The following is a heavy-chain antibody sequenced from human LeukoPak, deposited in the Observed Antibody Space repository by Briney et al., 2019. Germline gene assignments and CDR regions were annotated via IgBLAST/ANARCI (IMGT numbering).Heavy chain of an antibody. CDR2: ISGSGGST. V-gene: IGHV3-23*01. CDR1: GFTLSSYA. Sequence: GVSLRLFCAASGFTLSSYAMRWVRQAPGKGLEWVSDISGSGGSTYYADSVKGRFTISRDNSKHTLYLQMNSLRAEDTAVYYCAKRTTGTTPAKYNWFDPWGQGTLVTVSS. D-gene: IGHD1-1*01. J-gene: IGHJ5*02. CDR3: AKRTTGTTPAKYNWFDP.